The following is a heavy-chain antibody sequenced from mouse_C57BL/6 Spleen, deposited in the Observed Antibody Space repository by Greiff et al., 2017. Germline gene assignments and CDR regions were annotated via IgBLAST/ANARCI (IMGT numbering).Heavy chain of an antibody. V-gene: IGHV5-4*01. CDR2: ISDGGSYT. J-gene: IGHJ4*01. Sequence: DVHLVESGGGLVKPGGSLKLSCAASGFTFSSYAMSWVRQTPEKRLEWVATISDGGSYTYYPDNVKGRFTISRDNAKNNLYLQMSHLKSEDTAMYYCARLYYSPYYYAMDYWGQGTSVTVSS. D-gene: IGHD2-12*01. CDR1: GFTFSSYA. CDR3: ARLYYSPYYYAMDY.